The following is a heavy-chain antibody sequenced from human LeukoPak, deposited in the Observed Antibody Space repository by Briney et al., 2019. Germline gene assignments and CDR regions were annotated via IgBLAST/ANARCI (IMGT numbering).Heavy chain of an antibody. J-gene: IGHJ4*02. CDR2: ISGSGGST. V-gene: IGHV3-23*01. CDR3: AKDERNWNYNLACQTYD. Sequence: QPGGSLRLSCAASGFTFSSYAMSWVRQAPGKGLEWVSAISGSGGSTYYADSVKGRFTISRDNSKNTLYLQMNSLRAEDTAVYYCAKDERNWNYNLACQTYDWGQGTLVTVSS. CDR1: GFTFSSYA. D-gene: IGHD1-7*01.